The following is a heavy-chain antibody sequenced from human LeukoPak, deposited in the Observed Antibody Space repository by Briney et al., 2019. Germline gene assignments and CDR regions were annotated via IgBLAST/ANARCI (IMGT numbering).Heavy chain of an antibody. D-gene: IGHD5-12*01. CDR2: INWNSGRI. Sequence: GRSLRLSCAASGLTFDDYAMHWVRQAPGQGLEWVSGINWNSGRIGYADSVKGRFTISRDNAKNSLFLQMNSLKVEDTALYYCVKDRSGHYAYSFDVCGQGTMVTVSS. J-gene: IGHJ3*01. V-gene: IGHV3-9*01. CDR3: VKDRSGHYAYSFDV. CDR1: GLTFDDYA.